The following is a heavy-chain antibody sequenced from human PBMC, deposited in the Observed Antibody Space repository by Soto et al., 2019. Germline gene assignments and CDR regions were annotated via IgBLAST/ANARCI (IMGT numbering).Heavy chain of an antibody. V-gene: IGHV2-5*02. Sequence: QITLKESGPTLVKPTQTLTLTCTFSGFSLSSTRMAVGWIRQPPGKALEWLALIYWDDDKRYSPFLKSRLTITKDTSKNQVVLTMSNMDPVETARYYCAHIVVAGLGYYFDYWGQGTLVPVSS. J-gene: IGHJ4*02. CDR2: IYWDDDK. D-gene: IGHD6-19*01. CDR1: GFSLSSTRMA. CDR3: AHIVVAGLGYYFDY.